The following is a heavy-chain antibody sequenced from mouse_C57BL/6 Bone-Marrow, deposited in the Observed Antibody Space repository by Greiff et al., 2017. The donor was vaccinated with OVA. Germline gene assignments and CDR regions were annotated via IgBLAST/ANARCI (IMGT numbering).Heavy chain of an antibody. V-gene: IGHV1-55*01. Sequence: VKLMESGAELVKPGASVKMSCKASGYTFTGYWITWVKQRPGQGLEWIGDIYPGSGSTNYNEKFKGKATLTVDKSSSTAYMQLSSLTSEDSAVYYCARDYYGSRRYFDVWGTGTTVTVSS. CDR1: GYTFTGYW. J-gene: IGHJ1*03. D-gene: IGHD1-1*01. CDR3: ARDYYGSRRYFDV. CDR2: IYPGSGST.